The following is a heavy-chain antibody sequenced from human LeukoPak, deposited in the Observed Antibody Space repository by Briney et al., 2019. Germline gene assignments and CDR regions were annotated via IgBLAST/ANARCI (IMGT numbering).Heavy chain of an antibody. CDR1: GYTFTSYG. D-gene: IGHD2-15*01. J-gene: IGHJ4*02. CDR3: TIMTHCTGGTCYSYDH. Sequence: PSVKVSCKTSGYTFTSYGITWVRQAPGKGLEWMGWISAYNGNIEYAQNLQGRVTMTTDTSTSTAYMELRSLRSDDTAVYYCTIMTHCTGGTCYSYDHWGQGTMVAVSS. V-gene: IGHV1-18*01. CDR2: ISAYNGNI.